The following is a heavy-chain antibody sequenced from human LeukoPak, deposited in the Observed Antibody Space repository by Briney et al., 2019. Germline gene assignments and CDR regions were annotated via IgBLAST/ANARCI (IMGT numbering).Heavy chain of an antibody. CDR2: INPNSGGT. V-gene: IGHV1-2*02. Sequence: ASVRVSCMASGYSFTGYYIHWVRQAPGQGLEWMGWINPNSGGTTYAQQFQGRVTMTRDTSISTVYMEQTRLGSDDTAVYYCARDSGSSSWEFDYWGQGTLVTVSS. D-gene: IGHD6-13*01. CDR3: ARDSGSSSWEFDY. J-gene: IGHJ4*02. CDR1: GYSFTGYY.